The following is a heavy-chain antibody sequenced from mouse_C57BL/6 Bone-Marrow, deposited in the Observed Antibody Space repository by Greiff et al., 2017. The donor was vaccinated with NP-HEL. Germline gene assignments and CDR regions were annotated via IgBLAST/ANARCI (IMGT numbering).Heavy chain of an antibody. CDR1: GFTFSDYG. CDR2: ISNLAYSI. J-gene: IGHJ4*01. CDR3: ARDGYYPYAMDY. Sequence: EVKLMESGGGLVQPGGSLKLSCAASGFTFSDYGMAWVRQAPRKGPEWVAFISNLAYSIYYADTVTGRFTISRENAKNTLYLELSSRRSEDTAMYYCARDGYYPYAMDYWGQGTSVTVSS. V-gene: IGHV5-15*01. D-gene: IGHD2-3*01.